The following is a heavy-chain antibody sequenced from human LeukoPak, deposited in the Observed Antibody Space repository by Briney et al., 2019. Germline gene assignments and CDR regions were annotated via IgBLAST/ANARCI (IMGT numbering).Heavy chain of an antibody. J-gene: IGHJ4*02. D-gene: IGHD4-23*01. Sequence: GGSLRLSCAASVFSFSTYWMSWARKAPGKGREWVANINQDGSERYLVDSVKGRFTISRDNAKNSLFLQMNSLRVEDTAVYYCARAVAARSFYFDSWGQGTLVTVSS. CDR1: VFSFSTYW. CDR2: INQDGSER. CDR3: ARAVAARSFYFDS. V-gene: IGHV3-7*01.